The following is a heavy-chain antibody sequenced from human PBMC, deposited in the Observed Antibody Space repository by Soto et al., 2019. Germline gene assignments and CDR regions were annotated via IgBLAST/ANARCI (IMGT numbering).Heavy chain of an antibody. CDR3: ARIDCTGGSCRPYAYYDMDV. CDR2: IWYDGSIK. V-gene: IGHV3-33*01. J-gene: IGHJ6*02. D-gene: IGHD2-15*01. Sequence: GGSLRLSCAASGFTFNTYGMHWVRQAPGRGLEWVAVIWYDGSIKYYADSVKGRFTISRDNSKNTLYLQMNSLRAEDTAVYYCARIDCTGGSCRPYAYYDMDVWGQGTTVTVSS. CDR1: GFTFNTYG.